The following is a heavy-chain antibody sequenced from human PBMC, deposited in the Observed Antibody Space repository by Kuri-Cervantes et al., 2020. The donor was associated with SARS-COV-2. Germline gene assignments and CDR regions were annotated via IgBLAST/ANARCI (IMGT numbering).Heavy chain of an antibody. Sequence: GESPKISCAASGFMFNDYAMSWVRQAPGKGLEWVSSISGSGISTDYADSVKGRFTISRDNSKNTLYLQMNSLRADETAVYYCAKERGYGNEYVDYWGQGTLVTVSS. D-gene: IGHD5-18*01. CDR1: GFMFNDYA. CDR3: AKERGYGNEYVDY. V-gene: IGHV3-23*01. CDR2: ISGSGIST. J-gene: IGHJ4*02.